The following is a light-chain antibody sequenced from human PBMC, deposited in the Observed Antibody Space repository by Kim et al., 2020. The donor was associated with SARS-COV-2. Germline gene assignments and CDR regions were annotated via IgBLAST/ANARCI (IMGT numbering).Light chain of an antibody. J-gene: IGLJ3*02. V-gene: IGLV2-8*01. Sequence: GQSVTISCTVTSIDVGAFNFVSWYQQHPGKAPKVIIYEVTKRPSGVPDRFSGSKSGNTASLTVSGLQAEDEADYYCSSYAGSYNWVFGGGTQLTVL. CDR2: EVT. CDR3: SSYAGSYNWV. CDR1: SIDVGAFNF.